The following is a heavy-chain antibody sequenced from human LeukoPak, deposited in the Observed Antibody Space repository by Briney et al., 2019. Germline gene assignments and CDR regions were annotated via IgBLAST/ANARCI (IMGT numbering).Heavy chain of an antibody. CDR2: IYYSGST. D-gene: IGHD2-15*01. J-gene: IGHJ5*02. CDR1: GGSISSSSYY. V-gene: IGHV4-39*01. Sequence: SETLSLTCTVSGGSISSSSYYWGWIRQPPGKGLEWIGSIYYSGSTYYNPSLKSRVTISVDTSKNQFSLKLSSVTAADTAVYYCGGVVVVAATNTPYNWFDPWGQRTLVTVSS. CDR3: GGVVVVAATNTPYNWFDP.